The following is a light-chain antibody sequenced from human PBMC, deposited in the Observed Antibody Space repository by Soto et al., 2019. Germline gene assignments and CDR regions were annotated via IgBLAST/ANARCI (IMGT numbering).Light chain of an antibody. CDR3: CSYAGSYKVL. J-gene: IGLJ2*01. CDR1: SSDVGGYKY. V-gene: IGLV2-11*01. Sequence: QSALTQPRSVSGSPGQSVTISCTGTSSDVGGYKYVSWYQQHPGKAPKLMIYDVSKRPSGVPDRFSGSKSGNTASLTISGLQAEDEADYYCCSYAGSYKVLFGGGTQLTVL. CDR2: DVS.